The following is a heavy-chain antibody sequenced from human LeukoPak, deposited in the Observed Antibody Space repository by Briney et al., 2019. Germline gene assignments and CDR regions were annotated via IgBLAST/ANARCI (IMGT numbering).Heavy chain of an antibody. CDR3: AKDPLYGDYGIDY. D-gene: IGHD4-17*01. CDR2: ISSDGSNQ. Sequence: PGMSLRLSCAASGFTFDTYAMHWVRQAPGKGLEWVAVISSDGSNQYYEDSVKGRFIISRDNSKNTLYLQMNSLSTEDTAVYYCAKDPLYGDYGIDYWGQGTLATVSS. V-gene: IGHV3-30*18. CDR1: GFTFDTYA. J-gene: IGHJ4*02.